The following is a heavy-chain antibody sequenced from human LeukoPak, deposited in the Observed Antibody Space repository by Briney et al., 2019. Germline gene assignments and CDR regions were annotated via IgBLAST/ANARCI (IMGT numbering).Heavy chain of an antibody. CDR1: GGSISSYY. D-gene: IGHD6-19*01. CDR3: ARLRIAVAGPPYGMDV. Sequence: SVTLSLTCTVSGGSISSYYWSWIRQPPGKGLEWIGYIYYSGSTNYNPSLKSRVTISVDTSKNQFSLKLSSVTAADTAVYYCARLRIAVAGPPYGMDVWGQGTTVTVSS. CDR2: IYYSGST. V-gene: IGHV4-59*08. J-gene: IGHJ6*02.